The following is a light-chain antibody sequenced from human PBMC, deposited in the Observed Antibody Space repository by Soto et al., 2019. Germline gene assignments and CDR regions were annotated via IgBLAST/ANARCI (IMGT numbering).Light chain of an antibody. Sequence: QSALTQPASVSASPGQSITISCIGTSSDVGGYDSVSWYQQHPGRAPKVIIYEVYYQPSVVSDRFSGSKSGNTASLTISAVQPEDEADYFCCSYTDPSGRVFGGGTKVTVL. J-gene: IGLJ3*02. CDR3: CSYTDPSGRV. V-gene: IGLV2-14*01. CDR1: SSDVGGYDS. CDR2: EVY.